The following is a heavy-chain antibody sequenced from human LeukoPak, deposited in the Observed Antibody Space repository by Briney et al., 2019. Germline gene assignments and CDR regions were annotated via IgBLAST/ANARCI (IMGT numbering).Heavy chain of an antibody. J-gene: IGHJ4*02. CDR1: GFNFNVYS. CDR2: ISSSGRTI. Sequence: QPGGSLRLSCAASGFNFNVYSMTWVRQAPGKGLEWLSYISSSGRTIYYADSVKGRFSISRDNAKNSLFLHMDSLRVEDTGVYFCARDFQEDLTPPLGHWGQGTLVIVSS. V-gene: IGHV3-48*01. D-gene: IGHD3-9*01. CDR3: ARDFQEDLTPPLGH.